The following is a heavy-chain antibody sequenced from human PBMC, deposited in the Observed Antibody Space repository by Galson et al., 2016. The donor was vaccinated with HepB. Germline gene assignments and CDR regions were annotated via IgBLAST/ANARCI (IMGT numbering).Heavy chain of an antibody. Sequence: SLRLSCAASGFTFSSAWMHWVRQAPGKGLVWISRINSDGTSTIYADSVKGRFTISRDNAKNTVYLQMNSLRGEDTAVYYCARDGAHWDLDLWGRGTLVTVSS. CDR1: GFTFSSAW. V-gene: IGHV3-74*01. CDR2: INSDGTST. CDR3: ARDGAHWDLDL. J-gene: IGHJ2*01.